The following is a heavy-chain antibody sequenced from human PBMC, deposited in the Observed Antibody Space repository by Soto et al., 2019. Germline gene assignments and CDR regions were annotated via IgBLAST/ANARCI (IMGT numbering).Heavy chain of an antibody. D-gene: IGHD2-8*02. Sequence: VLLQESGPGLVRPSGTLSLTCSVSGVSIVNGNWWGWVRQSPGRGLEWIGEVSLAVRSYYSPSLKSRVTISMDESKNQFSLILTSVTAADAGMYFCTRGFQYWLPTFFWGHGTRVTVSS. CDR3: TRGFQYWLPTFF. CDR2: VSLAVRS. V-gene: IGHV4-4*02. CDR1: GVSIVNGNW. J-gene: IGHJ4*01.